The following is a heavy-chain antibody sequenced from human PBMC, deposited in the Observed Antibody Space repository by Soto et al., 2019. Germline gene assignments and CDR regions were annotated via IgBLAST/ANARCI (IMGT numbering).Heavy chain of an antibody. Sequence: QVQLQESGPGLVKPSETLSLTCTVSGGSINSYYWSWIRQPPGKGLEWIWYIYYSASTNYNPSLKRRVSISVDTSETQFSLKLSSVTAADTAVYYCARRYGTLFDYWGQGTLVTVSS. CDR1: GGSINSYY. D-gene: IGHD4-17*01. CDR2: IYYSAST. CDR3: ARRYGTLFDY. J-gene: IGHJ4*02. V-gene: IGHV4-59*08.